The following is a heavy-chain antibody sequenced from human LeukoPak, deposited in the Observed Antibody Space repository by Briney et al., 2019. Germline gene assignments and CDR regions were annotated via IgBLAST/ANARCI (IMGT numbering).Heavy chain of an antibody. Sequence: GGSLRLSCAASGFSLSNYWMSWVGKAPGKGLEWLANINQDGSDKYYVDSVMGRFTISKDNAKNSVYLQMNSLRPEDTAIYYCAWYGVTHGLDVWGQGTTVTVSS. CDR3: AWYGVTHGLDV. CDR1: GFSLSNYW. V-gene: IGHV3-7*01. D-gene: IGHD3-10*01. CDR2: INQDGSDK. J-gene: IGHJ6*02.